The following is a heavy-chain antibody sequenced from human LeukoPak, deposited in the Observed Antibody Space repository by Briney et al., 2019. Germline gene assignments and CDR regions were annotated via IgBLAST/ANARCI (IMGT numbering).Heavy chain of an antibody. V-gene: IGHV4-59*08. D-gene: IGHD2-15*01. CDR1: GGYISSYY. CDR3: ARHVAEYCSGGSCYPYYFDY. CDR2: IFNSGST. Sequence: PSDTLSLTCTVSGGYISSYYWSWIRQPPGKGLEWIGYIFNSGSTNYNPSLKSRVTISVDTSKNQFSLKLSSVTAADTAVYYCARHVAEYCSGGSCYPYYFDYWGQGTLVTVSS. J-gene: IGHJ4*02.